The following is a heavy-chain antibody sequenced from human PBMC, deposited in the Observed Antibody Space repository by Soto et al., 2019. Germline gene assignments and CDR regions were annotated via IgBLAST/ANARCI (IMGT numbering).Heavy chain of an antibody. V-gene: IGHV5-51*01. J-gene: IGHJ4*02. Sequence: GESLKIPCKGSGYSFTSYWIGWVRQMPGKGLEWMGIIYPGDSDTRYSPSFQGQVTISADKSISTAYLQWSSLKASDTAMYYCARVGLVFGVVINPYFDYWGQGTLVTVSS. D-gene: IGHD3-3*01. CDR1: GYSFTSYW. CDR3: ARVGLVFGVVINPYFDY. CDR2: IYPGDSDT.